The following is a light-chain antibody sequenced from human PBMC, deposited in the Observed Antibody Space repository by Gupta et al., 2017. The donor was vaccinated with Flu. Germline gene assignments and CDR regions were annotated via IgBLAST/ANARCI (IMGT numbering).Light chain of an antibody. CDR1: ELGDYF. J-gene: IGLJ2*01. CDR3: QAGDSSNVL. V-gene: IGLV3-1*01. Sequence: SPGKTARSTCSVDELGDYFASGDQQKPGQYRGLVIYKDSRRAAGSPARFSGSNSANTATRTISGTQARDEDDYYCQAGDSSNVLFGGGTKVTVL. CDR2: KDS.